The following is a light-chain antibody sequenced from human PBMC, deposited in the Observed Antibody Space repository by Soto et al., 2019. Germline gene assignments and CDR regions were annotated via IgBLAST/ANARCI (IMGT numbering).Light chain of an antibody. Sequence: IQLTQSPSSLSASVGDRVTITCRASQGISSYLAWYQQKPGKAPKLLIYATSTLQSGVPLRFSGSGSGTDFTLTISSLQPEDFATYYCQQFNSYPGTFGQGTKVEMK. J-gene: IGKJ1*01. V-gene: IGKV1-9*01. CDR2: ATS. CDR1: QGISSY. CDR3: QQFNSYPGT.